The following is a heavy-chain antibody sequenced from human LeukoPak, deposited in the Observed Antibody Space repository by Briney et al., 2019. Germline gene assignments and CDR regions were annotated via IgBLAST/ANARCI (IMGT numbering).Heavy chain of an antibody. V-gene: IGHV4-39*07. J-gene: IGHJ3*02. CDR2: IYYSGST. CDR3: ARGQSSSWYDAFDI. CDR1: GGSISSSSYY. Sequence: SETLSLTCTVSGGSISSSSYYWGWIRQPPGKGLEWIGSIYYSGSTYYNPSLKSRVTISVDTSKNQFSLKLSSVTAADTAVYYCARGQSSSWYDAFDIWGQGTMVTVSS. D-gene: IGHD6-13*01.